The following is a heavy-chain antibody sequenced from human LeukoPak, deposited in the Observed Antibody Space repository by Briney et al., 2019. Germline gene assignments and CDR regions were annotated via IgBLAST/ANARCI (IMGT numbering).Heavy chain of an antibody. CDR2: ISGSGGST. V-gene: IGHV3-23*01. CDR1: GFTFSSYA. J-gene: IGHJ4*02. Sequence: PRGSLRLSCAASGFTFSSYAMSWVRQAPGKGLEWVSAISGSGGSTYYADSVKGRFTISRDNSKNTLYLQMNSLRAEDTAVYYYAKDSAEHYYDSSVYWDYFDYWGQGTLVTVSS. D-gene: IGHD3-22*01. CDR3: AKDSAEHYYDSSVYWDYFDY.